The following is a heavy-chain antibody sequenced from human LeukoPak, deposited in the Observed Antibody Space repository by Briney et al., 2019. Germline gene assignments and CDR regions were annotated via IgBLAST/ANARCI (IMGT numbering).Heavy chain of an antibody. Sequence: ASVKVSCKASGYTFTSYYMHWVRQAPGQGLEWMGIINPSGGSTSYAQKFQGRVTMTRDTSTSTVYMELSSLRSEDTAVYYCARVGGLYSSSRILDYWGQGTLVTVSS. J-gene: IGHJ4*02. CDR1: GYTFTSYY. D-gene: IGHD6-6*01. V-gene: IGHV1-46*01. CDR3: ARVGGLYSSSRILDY. CDR2: INPSGGST.